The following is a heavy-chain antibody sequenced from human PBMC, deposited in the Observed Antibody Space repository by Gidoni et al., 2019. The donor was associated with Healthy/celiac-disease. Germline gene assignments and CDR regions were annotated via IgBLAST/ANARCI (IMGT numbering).Heavy chain of an antibody. CDR1: GGTFSSYA. Sequence: QVQLVQSGAEVKKPGSSVKVSCKASGGTFSSYAISWVRQAPGQGLEWMGGIIPIFGTANYAQKFQGRVTITADESTSTAYMELSSLRSEDTAVYYCARGNRCGGGSCYSVFDPWGQGTLVTVSS. D-gene: IGHD2-15*01. CDR3: ARGNRCGGGSCYSVFDP. J-gene: IGHJ5*02. CDR2: IIPIFGTA. V-gene: IGHV1-69*01.